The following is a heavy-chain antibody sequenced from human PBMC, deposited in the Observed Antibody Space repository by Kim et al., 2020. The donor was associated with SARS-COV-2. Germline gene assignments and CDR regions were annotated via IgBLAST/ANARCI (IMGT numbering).Heavy chain of an antibody. D-gene: IGHD5-12*01. CDR2: T. J-gene: IGHJ4*02. V-gene: IGHV4-39*07. CDR3: ARWHSGYDDH. Sequence: TSYNPSLKSRVTISIDTSKKQFSLKVSSVTAADTAVYYCARWHSGYDDHWGQGTLVTVSS.